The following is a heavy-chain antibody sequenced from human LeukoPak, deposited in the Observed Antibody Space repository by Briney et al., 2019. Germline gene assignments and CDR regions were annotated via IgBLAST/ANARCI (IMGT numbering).Heavy chain of an antibody. Sequence: GGSLRLSCAASGFTFSSYAMHWVRQAPGKGLEWVAVISYDGSNKYYADSVKGRFAISRDNSKNTLYLQMNSLRAEDTAVYYCARDWGSYYDSSGYYPGYWGQGTLVTVSS. CDR1: GFTFSSYA. V-gene: IGHV3-30*09. J-gene: IGHJ4*02. CDR3: ARDWGSYYDSSGYYPGY. CDR2: ISYDGSNK. D-gene: IGHD3-22*01.